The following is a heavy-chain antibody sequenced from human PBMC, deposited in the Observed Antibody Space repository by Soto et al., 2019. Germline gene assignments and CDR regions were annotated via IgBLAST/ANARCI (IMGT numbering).Heavy chain of an antibody. D-gene: IGHD4-4*01. V-gene: IGHV3-15*07. J-gene: IGHJ6*02. CDR3: TTDALYILGMDA. CDR2: IKSKADGGTT. Sequence: GGSLRLSCAASGFTFSKAGLNWVRQAPGKGLEWVGRIKSKADGGTTDYAATVKGRFSISRDDSKNSLYLQMNSLKTEDTAVYHCTTDALYILGMDAWGQGTTVTVSS. CDR1: GFTFSKAG.